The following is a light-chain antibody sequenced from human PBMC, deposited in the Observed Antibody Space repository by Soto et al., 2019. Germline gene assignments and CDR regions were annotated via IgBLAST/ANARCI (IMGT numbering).Light chain of an antibody. CDR1: SSNIGAEYD. Sequence: QSVLTQPPSVSGAPGQRVAISCTWSSSNIGAEYDVHWYQQLPGTAPKRLIYGDNNRPSGVPDRFSGSKSGTSASLAITGLQPEDEADYYCQSYDSSLTTFVFGTGTKLTVL. CDR3: QSYDSSLTTFV. CDR2: GDN. V-gene: IGLV1-40*01. J-gene: IGLJ1*01.